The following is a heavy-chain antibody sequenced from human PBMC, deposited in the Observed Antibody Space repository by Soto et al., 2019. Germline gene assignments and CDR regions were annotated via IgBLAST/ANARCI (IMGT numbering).Heavy chain of an antibody. D-gene: IGHD1-26*01. V-gene: IGHV3-33*01. CDR1: GFTFSSYG. CDR3: ARVVGVTSNYYYYYGMDV. Sequence: GGSLRLSCGASGFTFSSYGMHWVRQAPGKGLEWVAVIWYDGSNKYYADSVKGRFTISRDNSKNTRYLQMNSLRAEDTAVYYCARVVGVTSNYYYYYGMDVWGQGTTVTVSS. J-gene: IGHJ6*02. CDR2: IWYDGSNK.